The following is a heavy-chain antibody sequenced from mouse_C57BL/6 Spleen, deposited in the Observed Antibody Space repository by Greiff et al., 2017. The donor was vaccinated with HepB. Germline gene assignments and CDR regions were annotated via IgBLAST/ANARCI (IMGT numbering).Heavy chain of an antibody. V-gene: IGHV14-4*01. J-gene: IGHJ3*01. CDR1: GFNIKDDY. Sequence: EVQLQQSGAELVRPGASVKLSCTASGFNIKDDYMHWVKQRPEQGLEWIGWIDPENGDTEYASKFQGKATITADTSSNTAYLQLSSLTSEDTAVFSCTRWGFAYWGQGTLVTVSA. CDR3: TRWGFAY. CDR2: IDPENGDT. D-gene: IGHD2-3*01.